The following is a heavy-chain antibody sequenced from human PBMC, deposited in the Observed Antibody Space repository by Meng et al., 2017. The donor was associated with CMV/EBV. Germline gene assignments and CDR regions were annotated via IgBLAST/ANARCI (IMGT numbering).Heavy chain of an antibody. CDR3: AKDFYDFWSGYLIDYYYYYGMDV. D-gene: IGHD3-3*01. CDR1: GFTFSSYG. CDR2: IRYDGSNK. V-gene: IGHV3-30*02. Sequence: LSLTCAASGFTFSSYGMHWVRQAPGKGLEWVAFIRYDGSNKYYADSVKGRFTISRDNSKNTLYLQMNSLRAEDTAVYYCAKDFYDFWSGYLIDYYYYYGMDVWGQGTTVTVSS. J-gene: IGHJ6*02.